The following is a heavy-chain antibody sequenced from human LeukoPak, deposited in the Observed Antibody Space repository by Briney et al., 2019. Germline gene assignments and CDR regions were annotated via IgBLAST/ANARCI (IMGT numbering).Heavy chain of an antibody. CDR1: GGTFSSYA. V-gene: IGHV1-69*01. J-gene: IGHJ6*03. D-gene: IGHD2-2*02. CDR3: ARRRGYCSSTSCYNHYYYYMDV. Sequence: SVKVSCKASGGTFSSYAISWVRQAPGQGLEWMGGIIPIFGTANYAQKFQGRVTITADESTSTAYMELSSLRSEDTAVYYCARRRGYCSSTSCYNHYYYYMDVWGKGTTVTVSS. CDR2: IIPIFGTA.